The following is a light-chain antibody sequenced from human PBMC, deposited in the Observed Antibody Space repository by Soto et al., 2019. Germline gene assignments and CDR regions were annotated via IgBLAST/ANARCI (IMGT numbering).Light chain of an antibody. Sequence: DIQMTQSPSCLSDSIGDSFTISCQASQDIKIYLNWYQKKPGTAPKLLIYDASNLQTGVPSRLSASGYGTRFTFTITSMKTEDIETYFCQQFDNLTLTFGGGTKVDIK. V-gene: IGKV1-33*01. CDR2: DAS. CDR3: QQFDNLTLT. J-gene: IGKJ4*01. CDR1: QDIKIY.